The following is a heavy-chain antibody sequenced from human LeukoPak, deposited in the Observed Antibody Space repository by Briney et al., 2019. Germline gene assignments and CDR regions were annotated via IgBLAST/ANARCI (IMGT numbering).Heavy chain of an antibody. CDR3: AKREFDSSDFDY. J-gene: IGHJ4*02. V-gene: IGHV3-23*01. CDR2: INGNGVNT. Sequence: GGSLRLSCAASGFTFSNYGMSWVRQAPGKGLEWVATINGNGVNTYYADSVKGRFTISRDNSKNTLYLQMNSLRAEDTAVYYCAKREFDSSDFDYWGQGTLVTVSS. D-gene: IGHD6-6*01. CDR1: GFTFSNYG.